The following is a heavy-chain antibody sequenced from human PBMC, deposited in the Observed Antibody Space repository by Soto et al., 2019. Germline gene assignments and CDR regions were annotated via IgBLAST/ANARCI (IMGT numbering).Heavy chain of an antibody. CDR2: FNAGNGNT. CDR1: GYTFTGYA. V-gene: IGHV1-3*05. J-gene: IGHJ4*02. Sequence: QVQLVQSGAEEKKPGASVQVSCKASGYTFTGYAMHWVRQAPGQRLEWMGWFNAGNGNTKYSQKFKGRGTITRDTSASTAYRELSGLRAEDTAVYYCARAVAVAADFDYWGQGTLVTVSS. CDR3: ARAVAVAADFDY. D-gene: IGHD6-19*01.